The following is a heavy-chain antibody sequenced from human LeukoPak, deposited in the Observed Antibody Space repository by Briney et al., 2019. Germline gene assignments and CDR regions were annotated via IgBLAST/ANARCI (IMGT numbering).Heavy chain of an antibody. CDR3: AKGLLWFGELSPSFDY. Sequence: PGGSLRLSCAASGFTFSSYAMSWVRQAPGKGLEWVSAISGSGGNTYYADSVKGRFTISRDNSKNTLYLQMNSLRAEDTAVYYCAKGLLWFGELSPSFDYWGQGTLVTVSS. CDR2: ISGSGGNT. V-gene: IGHV3-23*01. J-gene: IGHJ4*02. CDR1: GFTFSSYA. D-gene: IGHD3-10*01.